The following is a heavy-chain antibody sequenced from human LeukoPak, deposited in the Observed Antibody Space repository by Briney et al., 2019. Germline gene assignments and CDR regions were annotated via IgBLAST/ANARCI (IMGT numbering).Heavy chain of an antibody. Sequence: SETLSLTCAVYGGSFSGYYWSWIRQPPGKGLEWIGEINHSGSTNYNPSLKSRVTISVDTSKNQFSLKLSSVTAADTAVYYCARGHLSPSAPYYDSSGYHTPFDYWGQGTLVTVSS. CDR1: GGSFSGYY. V-gene: IGHV4-34*01. CDR2: INHSGST. CDR3: ARGHLSPSAPYYDSSGYHTPFDY. D-gene: IGHD3-22*01. J-gene: IGHJ4*02.